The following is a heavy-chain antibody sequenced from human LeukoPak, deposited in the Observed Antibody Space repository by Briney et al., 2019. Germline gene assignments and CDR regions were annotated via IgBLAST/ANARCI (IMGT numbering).Heavy chain of an antibody. CDR3: ARDGVSVYTAMDPAFDY. J-gene: IGHJ4*02. Sequence: GASVKVSCKASGYTFTSYYMHWVRQAPGQGLEWMGWISAYNGNTNYAQKLQGRVTMTTDTSTSTVYMELGSLRSDDTAVYYCARDGVSVYTAMDPAFDYWGQGTLVTVSS. V-gene: IGHV1-18*04. D-gene: IGHD5-18*01. CDR2: ISAYNGNT. CDR1: GYTFTSYY.